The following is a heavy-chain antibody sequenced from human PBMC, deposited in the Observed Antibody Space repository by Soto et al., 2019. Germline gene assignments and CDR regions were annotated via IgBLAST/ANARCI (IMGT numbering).Heavy chain of an antibody. Sequence: QVQLQESGPGLVKPSETLSLTCTVSGGSISSYYWSWIRQPPGKGLEWIGYIYYSGSTNYNPSLKSRVTISVDTSKNQFSLKLSSVTAADTAVYYCARDSVSHDFTYYSYGMDVWGQGTTVTVSS. D-gene: IGHD3-3*01. V-gene: IGHV4-59*01. CDR3: ARDSVSHDFTYYSYGMDV. CDR2: IYYSGST. J-gene: IGHJ6*02. CDR1: GGSISSYY.